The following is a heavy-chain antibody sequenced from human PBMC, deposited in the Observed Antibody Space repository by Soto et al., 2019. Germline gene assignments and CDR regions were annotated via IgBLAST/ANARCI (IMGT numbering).Heavy chain of an antibody. V-gene: IGHV3-48*02. Sequence: PGGSLRLSCATSGFTFSRFTMNWVRQAPAKGLEWVSYISDTTPTTYYADSLKGRFTISRDNAKNSVYLQMNSLRDEDTAVYFCATLLVSRTYPFYFDHWVQGALVTVSS. J-gene: IGHJ4*02. CDR2: ISDTTPTT. D-gene: IGHD3-10*01. CDR1: GFTFSRFT. CDR3: ATLLVSRTYPFYFDH.